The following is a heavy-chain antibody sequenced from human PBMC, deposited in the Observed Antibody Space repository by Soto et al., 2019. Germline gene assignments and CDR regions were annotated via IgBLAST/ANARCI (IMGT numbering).Heavy chain of an antibody. D-gene: IGHD1-1*01. V-gene: IGHV3-30*03. CDR3: ARGNTTNWHYYYFGMDV. Sequence: GGSLRLSCAASGFTFRSYAMHWVRQAPGKGLEWVAVISYDGVTIYHADSVKGRFTTSRDNSKDTLYLQMDSLRAADTAVYYCARGNTTNWHYYYFGMDVWGQGTRVTFSS. CDR2: ISYDGVTI. CDR1: GFTFRSYA. J-gene: IGHJ6*02.